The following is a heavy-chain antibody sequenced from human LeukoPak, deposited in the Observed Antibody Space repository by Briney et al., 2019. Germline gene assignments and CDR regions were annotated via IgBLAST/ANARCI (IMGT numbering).Heavy chain of an antibody. V-gene: IGHV4-34*01. D-gene: IGHD3-10*01. CDR1: GGSFSGYY. CDR2: INHSGST. CDR3: ARGRNYYGSGSYYAWNYYYYGMDV. Sequence: PSETLSLTCAVYGGSFSGYYWSWIRQPPGKGLEWIGEINHSGSTNYNPSLKSRITISVDTSKNQFSLKLSSVTAADTAVYYCARGRNYYGSGSYYAWNYYYYGMDVWGQGTTVTVSS. J-gene: IGHJ6*02.